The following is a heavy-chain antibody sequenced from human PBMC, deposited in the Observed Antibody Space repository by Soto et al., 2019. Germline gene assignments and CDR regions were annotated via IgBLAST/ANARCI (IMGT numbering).Heavy chain of an antibody. CDR3: ARIRDQFYTGDNCFSLRY. CDR2: MNPSSGNT. D-gene: IGHD1-1*01. Sequence: GASVKVSCKASGYTFTSYDINWVRQATGQGLEWMGWMNPSSGNTGYAQKFQGRVTMARDTSISTAYMELSGLRSEDTAIYYCARIRDQFYTGDNCFSLRYSGHGTPMTVSS. J-gene: IGHJ1*01. V-gene: IGHV1-8*02. CDR1: GYTFTSYD.